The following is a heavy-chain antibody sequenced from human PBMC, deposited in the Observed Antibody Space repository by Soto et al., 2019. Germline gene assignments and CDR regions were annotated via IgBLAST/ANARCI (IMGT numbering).Heavy chain of an antibody. CDR3: ARVANYYDSSGYSYFAY. V-gene: IGHV1-46*01. Sequence: ASVKVSCKASGYTFTSYYMHWVRQAPGQGLEWMGIINPSGGSTSYAQKFQGRVTMTRDTSTSTVYMELSSLRSEDTAVYYCARVANYYDSSGYSYFAYWGQGTLVTVSS. CDR1: GYTFTSYY. CDR2: INPSGGST. D-gene: IGHD3-22*01. J-gene: IGHJ4*02.